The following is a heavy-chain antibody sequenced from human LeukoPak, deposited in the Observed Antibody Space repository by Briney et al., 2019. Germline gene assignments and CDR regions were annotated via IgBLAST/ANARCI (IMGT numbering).Heavy chain of an antibody. D-gene: IGHD3-22*01. Sequence: PGGSLRLSCAASGFTFTSYGMHCVRQAPGKGLEWVAVIWYDGSNKYYADSVKGRFTISRDNSKNTLYLQMNSLRAEDTAVYYCARERYYSDSSGLCDYWGQGTLVTVSS. CDR2: IWYDGSNK. CDR1: GFTFTSYG. J-gene: IGHJ4*02. V-gene: IGHV3-33*01. CDR3: ARERYYSDSSGLCDY.